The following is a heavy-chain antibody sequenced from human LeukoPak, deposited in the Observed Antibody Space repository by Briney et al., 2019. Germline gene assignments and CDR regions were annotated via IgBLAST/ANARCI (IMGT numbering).Heavy chain of an antibody. D-gene: IGHD3-16*02. CDR2: INHSGST. V-gene: IGHV4-34*01. CDR3: ARGVHDYVWGSYRLGFDY. Sequence: SETLPLTCAVYGGSFSGYYWSWIRQPPGKGLEWIGEINHSGSTNYNPSLKSRVTISVDTSKNQFSLKLSSVTAADTAVYYCARGVHDYVWGSYRLGFDYWGQGTLVTVSS. CDR1: GGSFSGYY. J-gene: IGHJ4*02.